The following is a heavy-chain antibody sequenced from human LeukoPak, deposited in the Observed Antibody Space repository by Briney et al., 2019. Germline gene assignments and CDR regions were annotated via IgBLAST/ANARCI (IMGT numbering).Heavy chain of an antibody. V-gene: IGHV1-69*01. D-gene: IGHD2-2*01. CDR3: ARAWMGYQLLNYYYYYMDV. Sequence: GASVKVSCKASGGTFSSYAISWVRQAPGQGLEWMGGIIPIFGTANYAQKFQGRVTITADESTSTAYMELSSLRSEDTAVYYCARAWMGYQLLNYYYYYMDVWGKGTTVTISS. J-gene: IGHJ6*03. CDR2: IIPIFGTA. CDR1: GGTFSSYA.